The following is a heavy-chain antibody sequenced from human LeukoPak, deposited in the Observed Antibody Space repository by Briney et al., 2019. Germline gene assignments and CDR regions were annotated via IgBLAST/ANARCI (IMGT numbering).Heavy chain of an antibody. J-gene: IGHJ4*02. Sequence: GGSLRLSCAASGLTVSNNYMKWVRQAPGKGLEWVSLIYSGGSTYYADSVKGRFTISRDTPKNTVNLQMNSLRAEDTAVYYCARDRHCSGGSCSGLWGQGTLVTVSS. CDR1: GLTVSNNY. CDR2: IYSGGST. V-gene: IGHV3-53*01. CDR3: ARDRHCSGGSCSGL. D-gene: IGHD2-15*01.